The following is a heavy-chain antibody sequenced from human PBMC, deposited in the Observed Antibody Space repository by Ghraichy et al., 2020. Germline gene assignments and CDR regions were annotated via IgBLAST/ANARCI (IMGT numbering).Heavy chain of an antibody. V-gene: IGHV5-51*01. CDR2: IYPGDSDT. Sequence: GESLNISCKGSGYSFTSYWIGWVRQMPGKGLEWMGIIYPGDSDTRYSPSFQGQVTISADKSISTAYLQLSSLKASDTAMYYCASGGGYSGYPYWYFDLWGRRTLVTVSS. J-gene: IGHJ2*01. CDR1: GYSFTSYW. D-gene: IGHD5-12*01. CDR3: ASGGGYSGYPYWYFDL.